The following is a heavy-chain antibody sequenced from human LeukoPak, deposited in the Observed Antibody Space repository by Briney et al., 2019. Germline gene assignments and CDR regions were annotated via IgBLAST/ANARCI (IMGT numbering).Heavy chain of an antibody. D-gene: IGHD3-9*01. Sequence: GGSLRLSCAASGFPFSSYAMSWVRQAPGEGLEWVSGISDSGGSTYYADSVKGRFTISRDNSKNTLYLQMNSLRAEDTAVYYCARGLHYDILSTLGWYFDLWGRGTLVTVSS. CDR2: ISDSGGST. J-gene: IGHJ2*01. CDR1: GFPFSSYA. V-gene: IGHV3-23*01. CDR3: ARGLHYDILSTLGWYFDL.